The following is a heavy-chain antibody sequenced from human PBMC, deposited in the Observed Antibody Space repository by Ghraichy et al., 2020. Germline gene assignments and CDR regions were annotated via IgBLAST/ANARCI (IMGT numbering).Heavy chain of an antibody. CDR1: GDSVNSGRYY. J-gene: IGHJ4*02. V-gene: IGHV4-61*01. CDR3: ASWSTMRAAPDD. Sequence: SQTHSLTCTVSGDSVNSGRYYWSWIRQPPGKGLEWIGYIYYSGDASYNPSLKSRVTISLDTSKTQVSLKLRSVTAADTALYYCASWSTMRAAPDDWGQGTLVTVSS. CDR2: IYYSGDA. D-gene: IGHD6-13*01.